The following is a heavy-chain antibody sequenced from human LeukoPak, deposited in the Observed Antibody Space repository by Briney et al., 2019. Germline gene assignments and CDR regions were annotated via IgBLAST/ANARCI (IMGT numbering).Heavy chain of an antibody. D-gene: IGHD3-22*01. CDR3: ATARAGYYDSSGYYYVVNWFDP. CDR2: FDPEDGET. CDR1: GYTLTELS. Sequence: ASVKVSCKVSGYTLTELSMHWVRQAPGKGLEWMGGFDPEDGETIYAQKFQGRVTMTEDTSTDTAYMELSSLRSEDTAVYYCATARAGYYDSSGYYYVVNWFDPWGQGTLVTVSS. V-gene: IGHV1-24*01. J-gene: IGHJ5*02.